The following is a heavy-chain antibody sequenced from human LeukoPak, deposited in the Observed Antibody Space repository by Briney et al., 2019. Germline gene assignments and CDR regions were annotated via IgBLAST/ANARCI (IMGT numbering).Heavy chain of an antibody. J-gene: IGHJ6*03. CDR2: INHSGST. V-gene: IGHV4-34*01. CDR3: ARESYYQLLGYYYYYMDV. CDR1: GGSFSGYY. D-gene: IGHD2-2*01. Sequence: PSETLSLTCAVYGGSFSGYYWSWIRQPPGKGLEWIGEINHSGSTNYNPSLKSRVTISVDTSKNQFSLKLSSVTAADTAVYYCARESYYQLLGYYYYYMDVWGKGTTVTVSS.